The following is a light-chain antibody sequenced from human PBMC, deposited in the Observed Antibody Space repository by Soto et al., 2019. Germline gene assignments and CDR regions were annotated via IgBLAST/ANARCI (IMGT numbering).Light chain of an antibody. Sequence: AIQMTQSPSSLSASVGDRVTITCRASQAIRNDLGWYQQKPGEAPKLLMYAASTLQSGVPSRFSGSGFGTDFTLTITSLQPEDAATYYCQQDYTYPLTFGGGTKVEIK. CDR3: QQDYTYPLT. CDR1: QAIRND. J-gene: IGKJ4*01. CDR2: AAS. V-gene: IGKV1-6*02.